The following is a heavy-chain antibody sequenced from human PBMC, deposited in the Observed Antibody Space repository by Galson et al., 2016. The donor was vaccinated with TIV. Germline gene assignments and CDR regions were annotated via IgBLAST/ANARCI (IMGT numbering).Heavy chain of an antibody. J-gene: IGHJ4*02. CDR1: GYNFTNYW. Sequence: QSGAEVKKPGESLRISCKTSGYNFTNYWIIRVRQMPGRGLEWVGRIDPEDSYTEYSPSFQGHVTISTDKSIGTSYLQWSSLKASDTAIYYCARPHYGDGDYWGLGTLVTVSS. CDR2: IDPEDSYT. D-gene: IGHD4-17*01. V-gene: IGHV5-10-1*01. CDR3: ARPHYGDGDY.